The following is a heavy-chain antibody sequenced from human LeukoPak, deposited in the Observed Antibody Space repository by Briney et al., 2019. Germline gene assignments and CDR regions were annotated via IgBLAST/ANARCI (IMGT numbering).Heavy chain of an antibody. D-gene: IGHD3-3*01. J-gene: IGHJ4*02. CDR3: APNSDYDFWSGYPPFDY. Sequence: GARRLSCAASGFTFSSYAMSWVRQAPGKGLEWVSVISGSSGSIYYADSVKGRFTISRDNSKNTLYLQMNSLRAEDTAVYYCAPNSDYDFWSGYPPFDYWGQGTLVTVSS. V-gene: IGHV3-23*01. CDR2: ISGSSGSI. CDR1: GFTFSSYA.